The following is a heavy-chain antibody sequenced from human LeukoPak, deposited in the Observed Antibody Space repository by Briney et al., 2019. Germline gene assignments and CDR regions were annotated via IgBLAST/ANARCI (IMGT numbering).Heavy chain of an antibody. CDR1: GFTFSSYS. D-gene: IGHD2-15*01. CDR3: AREGYCSGGSCPVDY. CDR2: ISSTSSYI. J-gene: IGHJ4*02. V-gene: IGHV3-21*01. Sequence: GGSLRLSCAASGFTFSSYSTNWVRQAPGKGLEWVSFISSTSSYIYYADSVKGRFTISRDNAKNSLYLQMNSLRADETAVYYCAREGYCSGGSCPVDYWGQGTLVTVSS.